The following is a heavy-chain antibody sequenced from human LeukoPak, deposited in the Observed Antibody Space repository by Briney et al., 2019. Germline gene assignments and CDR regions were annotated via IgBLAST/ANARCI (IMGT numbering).Heavy chain of an antibody. CDR3: AREGVVGAYGHFDY. J-gene: IGHJ4*02. CDR2: INHSGST. D-gene: IGHD2-15*01. CDR1: GGSFIGYY. V-gene: IGHV4-34*01. Sequence: SETLSLTCAVYGGSFIGYYWSWIRQPPGKGLELIGEINHSGSTNYNPSLKSRVTISVDTSKNQFSLKLSSVTAADTAVYYCAREGVVGAYGHFDYWGQGTLVTVSS.